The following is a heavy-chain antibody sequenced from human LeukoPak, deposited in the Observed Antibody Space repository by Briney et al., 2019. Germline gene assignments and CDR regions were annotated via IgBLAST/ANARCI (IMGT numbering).Heavy chain of an antibody. CDR1: GGSISSGSHY. CDR3: AREDTAMVKGYYYYYMDV. V-gene: IGHV4-61*02. CDR2: IYTSGST. Sequence: SETLSLTCTVSGGSISSGSHYWSWIRQPAGKGLEWIGRIYTSGSTNYNPSLKSRVTISVDTSKNQFSLKLSSVTAADTAVYYCAREDTAMVKGYYYYYMDVWGKGTTVTISS. J-gene: IGHJ6*03. D-gene: IGHD5-18*01.